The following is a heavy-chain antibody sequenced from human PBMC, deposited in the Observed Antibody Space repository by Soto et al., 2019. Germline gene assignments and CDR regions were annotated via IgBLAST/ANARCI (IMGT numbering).Heavy chain of an antibody. V-gene: IGHV3-23*01. J-gene: IGHJ4*02. CDR3: AKGPRSCSSTTCYTVDY. CDR2: ISAGGGTT. D-gene: IGHD2-2*02. Sequence: GGSLRLSCAASGFAFDINGMTWVRQVPGKGLEWVSAISAGGGTTYYADPVKGRFTISRDNSKNMLYLQMNSLRAEDTAVYYCAKGPRSCSSTTCYTVDYWGRGTLVTVSS. CDR1: GFAFDING.